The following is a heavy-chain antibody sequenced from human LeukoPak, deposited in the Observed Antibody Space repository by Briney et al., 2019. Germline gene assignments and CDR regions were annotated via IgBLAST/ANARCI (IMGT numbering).Heavy chain of an antibody. J-gene: IGHJ4*02. V-gene: IGHV4-34*01. CDR3: ARVVYGDSSKDFDY. CDR2: VNHGGTT. CDR1: GESFSDYY. Sequence: SETLSLTCAVYGESFSDYYWSWIRQPPGRGLEWIGDVNHGGTTNYNPSLKSRVIISADTSKNQFSLKLNSVTAADTAVYYCARVVYGDSSKDFDYWGQGTLVTVSS. D-gene: IGHD4-17*01.